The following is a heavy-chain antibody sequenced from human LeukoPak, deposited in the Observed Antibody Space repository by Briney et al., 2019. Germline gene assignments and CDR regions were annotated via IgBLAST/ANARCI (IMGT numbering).Heavy chain of an antibody. V-gene: IGHV3-11*01. CDR3: ARDRDSSSWYYFDY. Sequence: GGSLRLSCAASGFTFSDYYMSGIRQAPGKGLEWDSYISSSGSTIYYADPVKGRFTISRDNAKNSLYLQMNSLRAEDTAVYYCARDRDSSSWYYFDYWGQGTLVTVSS. CDR1: GFTFSDYY. CDR2: ISSSGSTI. D-gene: IGHD6-13*01. J-gene: IGHJ4*02.